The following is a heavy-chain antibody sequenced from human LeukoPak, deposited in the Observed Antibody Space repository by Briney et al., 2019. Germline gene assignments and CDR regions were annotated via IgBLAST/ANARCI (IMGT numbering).Heavy chain of an antibody. CDR2: IYYSGST. V-gene: IGHV4-39*07. CDR1: GGFITSSSYY. D-gene: IGHD3-10*01. Sequence: SETLSLTCTVSGGFITSSSYYWGWIRQPPGKGLEYIGSIYYSGSTSYNPSLKSRVTILVDTSKNQISLKLSSVTAADTAVYYCASGGYYDPGRYYNWFDPWCQGTLVTVSS. J-gene: IGHJ5*02. CDR3: ASGGYYDPGRYYNWFDP.